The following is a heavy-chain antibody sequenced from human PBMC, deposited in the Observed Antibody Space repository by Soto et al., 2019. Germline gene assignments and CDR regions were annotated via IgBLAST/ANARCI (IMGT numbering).Heavy chain of an antibody. V-gene: IGHV1-69*13. CDR2: IIPIFGTA. J-gene: IGHJ6*02. CDR1: GGTFSSYA. Sequence: SVKVSCKASGGTFSSYAISWVRQAPGQGLEWMGGIIPIFGTANYAQKFQGRVTITADESTSTAYMELSSLRSEDTAVYYCARGRIVVVPAAMGDYYYYYGMDVWGQGTTVTVSS. CDR3: ARGRIVVVPAAMGDYYYYYGMDV. D-gene: IGHD2-2*01.